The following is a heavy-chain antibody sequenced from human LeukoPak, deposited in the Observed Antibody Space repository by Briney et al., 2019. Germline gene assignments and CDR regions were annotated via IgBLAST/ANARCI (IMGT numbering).Heavy chain of an antibody. D-gene: IGHD6-19*01. J-gene: IGHJ4*02. CDR1: GGSFSGYY. Sequence: SETLSLTCAVYGGSFSGYYWSWIRQPPGKGLEWIGEINHSGSTNYNPSLKSRVTISVDTSKNQFSLKLSSVTAADTAVYYCARVQGPKQWLDAKLRDYFDYWGQGTLVTVSS. CDR2: INHSGST. CDR3: ARVQGPKQWLDAKLRDYFDY. V-gene: IGHV4-34*01.